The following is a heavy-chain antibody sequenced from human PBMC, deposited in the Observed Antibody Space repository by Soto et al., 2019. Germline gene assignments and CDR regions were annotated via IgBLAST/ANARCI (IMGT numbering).Heavy chain of an antibody. V-gene: IGHV3-30*03. Sequence: GGSLRLSCAASGFTFSSYGMHWVRQAPGKGLEWVAVISYDGSNKYYADSVKGRFTISRDNSKNTLYLQMNSLRAEDTAVYYCASQAVAATRDYYYYGMDVWGQGTTVTVSS. J-gene: IGHJ6*02. D-gene: IGHD2-15*01. CDR3: ASQAVAATRDYYYYGMDV. CDR1: GFTFSSYG. CDR2: ISYDGSNK.